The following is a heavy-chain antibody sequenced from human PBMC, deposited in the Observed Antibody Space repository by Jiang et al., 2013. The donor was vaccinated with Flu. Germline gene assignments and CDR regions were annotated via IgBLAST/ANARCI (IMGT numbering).Heavy chain of an antibody. J-gene: IGHJ6*02. Sequence: VSGGSISSGGYYWSWIRQHPGKGLEWIGYIYYSGSTYYNPSLKSRVTISVDTSKNQFSLKLSSVTAADTAVYYCARVYDSDYYYYYGMDVWGQGTTVTVSS. V-gene: IGHV4-31*02. CDR3: ARVYDSDYYYYYGMDV. CDR1: GGSISSGGYY. CDR2: IYYSGST. D-gene: IGHD2/OR15-2a*01.